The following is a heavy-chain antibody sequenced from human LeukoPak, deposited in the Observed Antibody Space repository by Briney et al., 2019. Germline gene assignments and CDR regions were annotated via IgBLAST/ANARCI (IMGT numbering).Heavy chain of an antibody. Sequence: GGSLRLSCAAAGLTFTNSPMNWVRQAPRKGLEWVSTIGTGGDTYYADSVKGRFTISRDISKNTVYLQMTSLRAEDTALYYCATKTVGNYPYDYWGQGTLVTVSP. CDR1: GLTFTNSP. D-gene: IGHD3-22*01. V-gene: IGHV3-23*01. CDR2: IGTGGDT. J-gene: IGHJ4*02. CDR3: ATKTVGNYPYDY.